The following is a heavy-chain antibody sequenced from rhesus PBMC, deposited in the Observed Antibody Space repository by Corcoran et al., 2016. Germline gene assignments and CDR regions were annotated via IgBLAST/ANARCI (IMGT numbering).Heavy chain of an antibody. CDR2: INSGGGRT. J-gene: IGHJ4*01. Sequence: EVQLVESGGGLAKPGGSLRLSCAASGFTFSSYWMNWVRQTPGKGLEWISAINSGGGRTYYADSVKGRFTISRDNSKNTLSLQMNSLRAEDTAVYYCAKAEYCSGIYCYDEYYFDYWGQGVLVTVSS. CDR3: AKAEYCSGIYCYDEYYFDY. D-gene: IGHD2-27*01. CDR1: GFTFSSYW. V-gene: IGHV3S42*01.